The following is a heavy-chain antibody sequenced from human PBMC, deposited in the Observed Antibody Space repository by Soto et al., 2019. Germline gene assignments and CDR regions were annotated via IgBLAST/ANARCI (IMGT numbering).Heavy chain of an antibody. Sequence: ASVKVSCKVSGYTLTELSMHWVLQAPGKGLEWMGGFDPEDGETIYAQKFQGRVTMTEDTSTDTAYMELSSLRSEDMAVYYCARPGIAVAGHGPDAFDIWGQGTMVTVSS. D-gene: IGHD6-19*01. CDR1: GYTLTELS. CDR3: ARPGIAVAGHGPDAFDI. CDR2: FDPEDGET. V-gene: IGHV1-24*01. J-gene: IGHJ3*02.